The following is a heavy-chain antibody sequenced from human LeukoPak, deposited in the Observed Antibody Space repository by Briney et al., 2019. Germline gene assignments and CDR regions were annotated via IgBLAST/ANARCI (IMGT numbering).Heavy chain of an antibody. CDR2: IYTSGST. V-gene: IGHV4-59*10. Sequence: SETLSLTCAVYGGSFSGYYWSWIRQPPGKGLEWIGRIYTSGSTNYNPSLKSRVTISVDTSKNQFSLKLSSVTAADTAVYYCARAATVAPTYYYYYYMDVWGKGTTVTISS. D-gene: IGHD6-19*01. CDR3: ARAATVAPTYYYYYYMDV. J-gene: IGHJ6*03. CDR1: GGSFSGYY.